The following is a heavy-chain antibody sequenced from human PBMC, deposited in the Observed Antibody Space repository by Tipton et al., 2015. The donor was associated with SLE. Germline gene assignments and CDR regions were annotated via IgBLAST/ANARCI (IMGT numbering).Heavy chain of an antibody. V-gene: IGHV3-23*01. CDR1: GFTFSSYA. CDR2: ISGSGGST. CDR3: ARANGANFDY. J-gene: IGHJ4*02. D-gene: IGHD4-17*01. Sequence: SLRLSCAASGFTFSSYAMSWVRQAPGKGLEWVSVISGSGGSTNYADSVKGRFTISRDNAKNSLYLQMNSLRAEDTAVYYCARANGANFDYWGQGTLVTVSS.